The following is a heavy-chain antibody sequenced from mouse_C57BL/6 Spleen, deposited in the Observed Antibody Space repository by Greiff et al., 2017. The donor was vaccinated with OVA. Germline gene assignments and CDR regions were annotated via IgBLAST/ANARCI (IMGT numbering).Heavy chain of an antibody. D-gene: IGHD2-4*01. CDR3: ARSRDYDAEYYYAMDY. CDR1: GYSFTDYN. V-gene: IGHV1-39*01. Sequence: EVQLMESGPELVKPGASVKISCKASGYSFTDYNMNWVKQSNGKSLEWIGVINPNYGTTSYNQKFKGKATLTVDQSSSTAYMQLNSLTSEDSAVYYCARSRDYDAEYYYAMDYWGQGTSVTVSS. J-gene: IGHJ4*01. CDR2: INPNYGTT.